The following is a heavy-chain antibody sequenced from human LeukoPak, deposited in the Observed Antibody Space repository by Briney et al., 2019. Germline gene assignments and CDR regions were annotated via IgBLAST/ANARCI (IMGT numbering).Heavy chain of an antibody. CDR2: IRYDGSNK. Sequence: GGSLRLSCAASGFTFSSYGMHWVRQAPGKGLEWVAFIRYDGSNKYYADSVKGRFTISRDNSKNTLYLQMNSLRAEDTAVYYCAKEGSIVVVPAAPFDYWGQGTLVTVSS. CDR1: GFTFSSYG. D-gene: IGHD2-2*01. J-gene: IGHJ4*02. V-gene: IGHV3-30*02. CDR3: AKEGSIVVVPAAPFDY.